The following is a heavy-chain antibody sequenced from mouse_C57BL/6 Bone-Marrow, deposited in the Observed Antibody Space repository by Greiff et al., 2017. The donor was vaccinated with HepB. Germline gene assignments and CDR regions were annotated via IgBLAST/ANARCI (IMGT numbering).Heavy chain of an antibody. Sequence: EVQLVESGGGLVQPGGSLSLSCAASGFTFTDYYMSWVRQPPGKALEWLGFIRNKANGYTTEYSAAVKGRFTISRDNSQSILYLQMDALRAEDSATYYCARGSSGPWGQGTSVTVSS. CDR1: GFTFTDYY. J-gene: IGHJ4*01. D-gene: IGHD3-2*02. CDR3: ARGSSGP. V-gene: IGHV7-3*01. CDR2: IRNKANGYTT.